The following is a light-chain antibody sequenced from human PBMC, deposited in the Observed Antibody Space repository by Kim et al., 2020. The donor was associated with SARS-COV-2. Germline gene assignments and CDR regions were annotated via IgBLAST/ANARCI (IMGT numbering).Light chain of an antibody. CDR1: QTIRRW. J-gene: IGKJ1*01. Sequence: DIQLTQSPSTLSASIGDRVTITCRASQTIRRWLVWYQQKPGRAPNLLIYDVSILESGVPSRFSGSGSGTEFTLTISSLQPDDFATYYCQQCKRAPVTFGEGTKVEIK. V-gene: IGKV1-5*01. CDR3: QQCKRAPVT. CDR2: DVS.